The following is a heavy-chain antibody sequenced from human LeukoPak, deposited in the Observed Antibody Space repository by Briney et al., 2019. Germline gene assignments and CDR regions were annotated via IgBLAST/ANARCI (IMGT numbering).Heavy chain of an antibody. V-gene: IGHV4-34*01. CDR1: GGSFSGYY. CDR3: ASGGIAAGYFDL. Sequence: SSETLSLTCAVYGGSFSGYYWSWIRQPPGKGLEWIGEINHSGSTNYNPSLKSRVTISVDTSKNQFSLKLSSVTAADTAVYYCASGGIAAGYFDLLGRGTLVTVSS. CDR2: INHSGST. D-gene: IGHD6-25*01. J-gene: IGHJ2*01.